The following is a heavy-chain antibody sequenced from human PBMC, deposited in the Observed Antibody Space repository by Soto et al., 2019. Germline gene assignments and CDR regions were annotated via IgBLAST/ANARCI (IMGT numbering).Heavy chain of an antibody. CDR1: GGSISSSSYY. J-gene: IGHJ4*02. CDR2: IYYSGST. D-gene: IGHD3-10*01. V-gene: IGHV4-39*01. CDR3: ARGFGELPFDY. Sequence: SETLSLTCAVSGGSISSSSYYWGWIRQPPGKGLEWIGSIYYSGSTYYNPSLKSRVTISVDTSKNQFSLKLSSVTAADTAVYYCARGFGELPFDYWGQGTLVTVSS.